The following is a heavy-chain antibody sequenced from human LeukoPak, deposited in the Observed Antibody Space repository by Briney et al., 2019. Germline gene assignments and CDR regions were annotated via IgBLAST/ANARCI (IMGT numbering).Heavy chain of an antibody. CDR2: INTDGSTT. CDR1: GCTFSSYW. D-gene: IGHD3-3*01. V-gene: IGHV3-74*01. Sequence: GGSLRLSCAASGCTFSSYWMHWVRQAPGKGLVWVSRINTDGSTTSYADSVKGRFTISRDNAKNTLYLQMNSLRAEDTAVYYCARDLEGGAFDIWGQGTMVTVSS. J-gene: IGHJ3*02. CDR3: ARDLEGGAFDI.